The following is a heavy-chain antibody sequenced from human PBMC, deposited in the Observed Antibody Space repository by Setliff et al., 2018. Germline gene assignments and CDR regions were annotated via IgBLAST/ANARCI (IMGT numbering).Heavy chain of an antibody. J-gene: IGHJ4*02. CDR2: IKQDGSEK. CDR1: GFTFSSYW. D-gene: IGHD6-19*01. V-gene: IGHV3-7*01. Sequence: AGGSLRLSCAASGFTFSSYWMSWVRRAPGKGLEWVANIKQDGSEKYYVDSVKGRFTISRDNAKNSLYLQMNSLRAEDTAVYYCARLQFYSSGWYRDDYWGQGTLVTVSS. CDR3: ARLQFYSSGWYRDDY.